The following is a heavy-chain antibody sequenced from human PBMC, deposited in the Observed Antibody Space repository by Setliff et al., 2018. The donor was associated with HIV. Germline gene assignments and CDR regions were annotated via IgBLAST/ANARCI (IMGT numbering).Heavy chain of an antibody. Sequence: SETLSLTCTVSGGSITSHYWAWIRQPPGRRLEWIGYVSYSESATYNPSLKSRVTMSLDTSKNQFSLRLSSVTATDTAIYYCARRDTSTGVDPWGQGALVTVSS. CDR2: VSYSESA. CDR1: GGSITSHY. V-gene: IGHV4-59*11. J-gene: IGHJ5*02. D-gene: IGHD7-27*01. CDR3: ARRDTSTGVDP.